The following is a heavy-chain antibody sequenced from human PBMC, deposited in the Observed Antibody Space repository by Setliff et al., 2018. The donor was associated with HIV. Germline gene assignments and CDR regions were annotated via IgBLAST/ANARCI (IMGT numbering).Heavy chain of an antibody. D-gene: IGHD2-15*01. J-gene: IGHJ6*04. V-gene: IGHV1-69*13. CDR1: GDTFNSHA. CDR3: ARDPRDIVVVIAPEPEPYYYYGMDV. CDR2: IIPIFGTP. Sequence: SVKVSCKASGDTFNSHAISWVRQAPGQGLEWMGGIIPIFGTPHYAQKFKGRLTITADESTSTVYMELSSLRSEDTAVYYCARDPRDIVVVIAPEPEPYYYYGMDVWGEGTTVTVSS.